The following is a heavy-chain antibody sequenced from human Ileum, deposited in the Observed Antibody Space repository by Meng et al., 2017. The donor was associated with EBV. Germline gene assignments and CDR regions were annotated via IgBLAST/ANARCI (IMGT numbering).Heavy chain of an antibody. J-gene: IGHJ4*02. CDR2: IHTDNGGT. CDR1: GYTFNSYA. Sequence: QVHLVQSGAEVKEPGASVKVSFKASGYTFNSYAIHWVRQAPGQRLEWMGWIHTDNGGTKYSQEFQDRVTITRDTSASTAYMEISSLRSEDTAVYYCVKKGTRLTTHGYHFDYWGQGTLVTVSS. CDR3: VKKGTRLTTHGYHFDY. V-gene: IGHV1-3*04. D-gene: IGHD2-15*01.